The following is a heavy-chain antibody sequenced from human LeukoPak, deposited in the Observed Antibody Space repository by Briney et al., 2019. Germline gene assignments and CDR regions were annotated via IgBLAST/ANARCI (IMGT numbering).Heavy chain of an antibody. CDR3: ASHAVWFGELPQDWYFDL. D-gene: IGHD3-10*01. V-gene: IGHV3-66*04. Sequence: GGSPRLSCAASGFTVSSNYMSWVRQAPGKGLEWVSVIYSGGSTYYADSVKGRFTISRDNSKNTLYLQMNSLRAEDTAVYYCASHAVWFGELPQDWYFDLWGRGTLVTVSS. CDR1: GFTVSSNY. CDR2: IYSGGST. J-gene: IGHJ2*01.